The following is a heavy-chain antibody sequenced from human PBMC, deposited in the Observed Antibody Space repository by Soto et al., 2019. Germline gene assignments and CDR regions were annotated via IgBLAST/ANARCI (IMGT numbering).Heavy chain of an antibody. D-gene: IGHD6-6*01. CDR2: ISSSSSYI. Sequence: GGSLRLSCAASGFTFSSYIMNWVRQSPGKGLEWVSSISSSSSYIYYADSLKGRFTISRDNAKNSLYLQMNSLRAEDTAVYYCASSSSLLTQYFDYWGQGTLVTVSS. CDR1: GFTFSSYI. CDR3: ASSSSLLTQYFDY. J-gene: IGHJ4*02. V-gene: IGHV3-21*01.